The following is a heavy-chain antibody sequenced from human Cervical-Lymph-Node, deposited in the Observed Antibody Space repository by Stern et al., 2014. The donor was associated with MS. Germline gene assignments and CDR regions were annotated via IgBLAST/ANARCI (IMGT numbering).Heavy chain of an antibody. CDR2: IIPIFGTA. CDR1: GGTFSSYA. J-gene: IGHJ4*02. Sequence: QLVQSGAEVKKPGSSVKVSCKASGGTFSSYAISWVRQATGQRLEWMGGIIPIFGTAKYAQKFQGRVTNNADESQSTAYMELSSLRSEDTAVYYCARGKDAAGSDYWGQGTLVTVSS. D-gene: IGHD6-13*01. CDR3: ARGKDAAGSDY. V-gene: IGHV1-69*01.